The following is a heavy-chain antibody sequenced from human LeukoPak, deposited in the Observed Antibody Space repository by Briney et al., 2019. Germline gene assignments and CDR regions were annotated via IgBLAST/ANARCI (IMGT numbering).Heavy chain of an antibody. V-gene: IGHV3-30*04. CDR3: AKPLIAAAGRYYFDY. CDR1: GFIFNDYT. Sequence: PGGSLRLSCAASGFIFNDYTMHWVRQAPGKGLEWVAVITFDGGHKFYGNSLKGRFTISRDNSKNTLYLQMNSLRAEDTAVYYCAKPLIAAAGRYYFDYWGQGTLVTVSS. CDR2: ITFDGGHK. D-gene: IGHD6-13*01. J-gene: IGHJ4*02.